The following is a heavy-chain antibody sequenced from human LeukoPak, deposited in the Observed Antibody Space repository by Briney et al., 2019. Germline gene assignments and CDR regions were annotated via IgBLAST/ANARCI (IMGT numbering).Heavy chain of an antibody. CDR3: ARSAPGKTYDY. V-gene: IGHV4-39*01. Sequence: PSETLSLTCSVSGGSIRSSSYYWGYIRQPPGQGLEWIGSIYYSGSTYYNPSLKSRVTISVDTSKNQFSLKLNSVTAADTAVYYCARSAPGKTYDYWGQGTLVTVSS. CDR1: GGSIRSSSYY. CDR2: IYYSGST. J-gene: IGHJ4*02.